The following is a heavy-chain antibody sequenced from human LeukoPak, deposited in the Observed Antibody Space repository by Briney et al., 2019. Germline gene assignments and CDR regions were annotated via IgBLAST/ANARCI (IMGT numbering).Heavy chain of an antibody. CDR2: ISSSGSTI. CDR1: GFTFSDYY. Sequence: PGGSLRLSCAASGFTFSDYYMSWIRQAPGKGLEWVSYISSSGSTIYYADSVKGRFTISRDNAKNSLYLQMNSLRAEDTAVYYCAREASIGDWSVDYGGQGTLVTVSS. V-gene: IGHV3-11*04. CDR3: AREASIGDWSVDY. J-gene: IGHJ4*02. D-gene: IGHD3-9*01.